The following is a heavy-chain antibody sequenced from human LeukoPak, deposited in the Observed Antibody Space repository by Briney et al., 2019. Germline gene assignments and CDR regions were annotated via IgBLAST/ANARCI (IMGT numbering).Heavy chain of an antibody. D-gene: IGHD3-3*01. CDR1: GYTFTGYY. CDR2: INPNSGGT. V-gene: IGHV1-2*02. J-gene: IGHJ4*02. CDR3: ARSSITIFGVVIGSFDY. Sequence: ASVKVSCKASGYTFTGYYMHWVRQAPGQGLEWMGWINPNSGGTNYAQKFQGRVTMTRDTSISTAYMELSRLRSDDTAVYYCARSSITIFGVVIGSFDYWGQGTLVTVSS.